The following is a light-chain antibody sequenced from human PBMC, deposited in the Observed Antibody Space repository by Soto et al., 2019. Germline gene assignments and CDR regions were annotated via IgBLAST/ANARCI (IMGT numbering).Light chain of an antibody. Sequence: DIQMTQSPSTLSASVGDRVTITCRASQSISSWLAWYQQKPGKAPKSLIYKASSLESGVPSRFSGSGSGTEFTLTISSLQPDDFATYYRQQYNSYPITFGQGTRLEIK. CDR2: KAS. V-gene: IGKV1-5*03. J-gene: IGKJ5*01. CDR1: QSISSW. CDR3: QQYNSYPIT.